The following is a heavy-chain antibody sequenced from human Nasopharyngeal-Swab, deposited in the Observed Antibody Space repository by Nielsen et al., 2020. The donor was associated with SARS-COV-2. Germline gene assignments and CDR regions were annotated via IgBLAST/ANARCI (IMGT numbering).Heavy chain of an antibody. V-gene: IGHV4-34*01. D-gene: IGHD5-12*01. CDR1: GGSFSGYY. CDR3: ARGSQWLRYFDY. Sequence: SETLSLTCAVYGGSFSGYYWSWIRQPPGKGLEWIGEINHSGSTNYNLSLKSRVTISVDTSKNQFSLKLSSVTAADTAVYYCARGSQWLRYFDYWGQGTLVTVSS. J-gene: IGHJ4*02. CDR2: INHSGST.